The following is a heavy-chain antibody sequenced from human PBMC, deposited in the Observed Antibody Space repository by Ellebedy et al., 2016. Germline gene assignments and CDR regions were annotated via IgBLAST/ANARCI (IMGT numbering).Heavy chain of an antibody. CDR2: INHDGSEK. D-gene: IGHD5-24*01. Sequence: GGSLRLSXVASAFTFSSHWMSWVRQAPGKGLEWVANINHDGSEKFYADSVKGRFTISRDNSKNTLYLQMNSLRAEDTAAYYCAKGVAPTTSYFDCWGQGTLVTVSS. J-gene: IGHJ4*02. CDR1: AFTFSSHW. CDR3: AKGVAPTTSYFDC. V-gene: IGHV3-7*03.